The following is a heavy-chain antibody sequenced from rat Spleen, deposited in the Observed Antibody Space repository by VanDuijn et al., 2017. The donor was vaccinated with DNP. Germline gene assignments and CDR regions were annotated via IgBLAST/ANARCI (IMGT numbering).Heavy chain of an antibody. CDR1: GFTFSDYN. Sequence: EVQLMESGGGLVQPGRSLKLSCAASGFTFSDYNMAWVRQAPKKGLDWVATIIYDGSRTYYRDSVKGRFTISRDDAKSALYLQMDSLRSEDKATYYCTTYYRDNYAHSPFDYWGQGVMVTVSS. J-gene: IGHJ2*01. CDR2: IIYDGSRT. D-gene: IGHD3-5*01. V-gene: IGHV5S10*01. CDR3: TTYYRDNYAHSPFDY.